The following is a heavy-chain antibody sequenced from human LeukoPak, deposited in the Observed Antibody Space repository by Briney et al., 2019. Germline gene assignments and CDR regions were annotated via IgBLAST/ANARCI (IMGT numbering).Heavy chain of an antibody. CDR3: ARVGQGNFDY. CDR2: IYYSGST. CDR1: GGSFSGYY. J-gene: IGHJ4*02. D-gene: IGHD3-10*01. Sequence: KSSQTLSLTCAAYGGSFSGYYWSWIRQPPGKGLEWNGYIYYSGSTNYNPSLKSRVTISVDTSKNQFSLKLSSVTAADTAVYYCARVGQGNFDYWGQGTLVTVSS. V-gene: IGHV4-59*01.